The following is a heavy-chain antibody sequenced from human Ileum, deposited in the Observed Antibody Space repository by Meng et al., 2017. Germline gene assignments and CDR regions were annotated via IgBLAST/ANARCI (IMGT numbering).Heavy chain of an antibody. D-gene: IGHD2-15*01. Sequence: GESLKISCAASGFSFSDYWMSWVRQAPGKGLEWVANINGNGREKYYVDSARGRFIISRDIAKNSLFLQMSSLRGEDTAVYYCARGRFCTSGSCYFDYWGQGIRVTVSS. CDR3: ARGRFCTSGSCYFDY. V-gene: IGHV3-7*01. J-gene: IGHJ4*02. CDR2: INGNGREK. CDR1: GFSFSDYW.